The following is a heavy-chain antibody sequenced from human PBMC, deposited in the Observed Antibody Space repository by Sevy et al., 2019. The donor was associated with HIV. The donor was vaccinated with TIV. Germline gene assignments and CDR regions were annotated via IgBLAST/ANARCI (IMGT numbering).Heavy chain of an antibody. Sequence: GGSVRLSCVASGFNFNIYSMSWVRQAPGKGVEWVSTLSFGCGRINHADSVQGRFTMSRDDSKKTVYLEMNSLRAEDTAVYYCAREGCTRPHDHWGQGTLVTVSS. CDR3: AREGCTRPHDH. CDR2: LSFGCGRI. CDR1: GFNFNIYS. D-gene: IGHD2-8*01. J-gene: IGHJ4*02. V-gene: IGHV3-23*01.